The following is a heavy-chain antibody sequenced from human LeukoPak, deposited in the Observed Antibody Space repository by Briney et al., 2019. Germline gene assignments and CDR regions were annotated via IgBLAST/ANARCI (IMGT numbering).Heavy chain of an antibody. Sequence: GGSLRLSCAASGFTFNISAMSRVRQAPGKGLECVSPISGSGGSTYYADSVKGRFTISRDNSKNTLYLQMNSLRAEDTAVYYCAKDPPNVDTGPLWGYWGQGTLVTVSS. D-gene: IGHD5-18*01. CDR3: AKDPPNVDTGPLWGY. J-gene: IGHJ4*02. CDR2: ISGSGGST. CDR1: GFTFNISA. V-gene: IGHV3-23*01.